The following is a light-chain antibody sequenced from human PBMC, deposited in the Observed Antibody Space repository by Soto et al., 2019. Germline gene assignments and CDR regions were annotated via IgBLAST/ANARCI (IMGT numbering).Light chain of an antibody. CDR2: GAS. J-gene: IGKJ2*01. V-gene: IGKV4-1*01. Sequence: DIVMTQSPDSLAVSLGERATINGKSSQSVSDNSNNKNYLAWYQQKPGQPPKLLIYGASTRQSGVPDRLSGSGSGTDFTLTISSLQAEDVAVYYCQQYYTTPYTFGQGTKLAIK. CDR3: QQYYTTPYT. CDR1: QSVSDNSNNKNY.